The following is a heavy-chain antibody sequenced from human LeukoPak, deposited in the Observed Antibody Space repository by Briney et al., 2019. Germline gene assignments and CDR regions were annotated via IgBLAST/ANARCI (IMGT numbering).Heavy chain of an antibody. CDR1: GFTFSSYS. Sequence: GGSLRLSCAASGFTFSSYSMNWVRQAPGKGLEWVSYISSSSSTIYYADSVKGRFTISRDNAKNSLYLQMNSLRAEDTAVYYCARDAMVRGGPSGMDVWGKGTTVTVSS. CDR2: ISSSSSTI. D-gene: IGHD3-10*01. J-gene: IGHJ6*04. V-gene: IGHV3-48*01. CDR3: ARDAMVRGGPSGMDV.